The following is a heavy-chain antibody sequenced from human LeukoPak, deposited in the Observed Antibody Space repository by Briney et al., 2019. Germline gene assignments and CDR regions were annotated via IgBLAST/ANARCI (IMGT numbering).Heavy chain of an antibody. D-gene: IGHD3-22*01. J-gene: IGHJ4*02. Sequence: PGGSLRLSCAASGFTFSNYPMSWVRQAPGKGLEWVSAISGNGGGAYYADSVKGRFTISRDNSKNTLYLQMNSLRAEDTAVYYCAKGTKVIVVDNYFDYWGQGTLVTVSS. CDR3: AKGTKVIVVDNYFDY. V-gene: IGHV3-23*01. CDR1: GFTFSNYP. CDR2: ISGNGGGA.